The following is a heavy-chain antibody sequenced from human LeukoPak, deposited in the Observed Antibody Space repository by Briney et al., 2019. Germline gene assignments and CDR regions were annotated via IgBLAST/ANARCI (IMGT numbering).Heavy chain of an antibody. CDR2: IDPSDSYT. CDR1: GYSFTSYW. Sequence: GESLRISCKGSGYSFTSYWISWVRQMPGKGLEWMGRIDPSDSYTNYSPSFQGHVTISADKSVSTAYLQWSSLEASDTAMYYCARQATIAVAEFDYWGQGTLVTVSS. D-gene: IGHD6-19*01. CDR3: ARQATIAVAEFDY. V-gene: IGHV5-10-1*01. J-gene: IGHJ4*02.